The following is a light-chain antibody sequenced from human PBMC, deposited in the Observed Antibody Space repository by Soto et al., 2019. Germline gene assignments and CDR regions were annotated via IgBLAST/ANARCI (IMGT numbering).Light chain of an antibody. Sequence: QSALTQPRSVSGSPGQSVTISCTGTSSDVGGYNCDSWYQQHPGKAPKLMIYDATKRPSGVPDRFSGAKSGNTASLTISGLQPEDEAEYYCCSDAGSQTHVVFGGGTKLTVL. CDR2: DAT. V-gene: IGLV2-11*01. J-gene: IGLJ2*01. CDR1: SSDVGGYNC. CDR3: CSDAGSQTHVV.